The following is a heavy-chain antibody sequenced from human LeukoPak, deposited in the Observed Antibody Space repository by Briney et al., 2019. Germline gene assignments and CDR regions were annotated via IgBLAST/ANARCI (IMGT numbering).Heavy chain of an antibody. D-gene: IGHD3-10*01. CDR3: APMVRGAAFDI. CDR1: GGAISSNNYY. V-gene: IGHV4-39*07. Sequence: PSETLSLTCTVSGGAISSNNYYWGWVRQPPGKGLEWIATISYSGSTYYNPSLKSLVTISMDTSKNQFSLKLSSVTAADTAVYYCAPMVRGAAFDIWGQGTMVTVSS. J-gene: IGHJ3*02. CDR2: ISYSGST.